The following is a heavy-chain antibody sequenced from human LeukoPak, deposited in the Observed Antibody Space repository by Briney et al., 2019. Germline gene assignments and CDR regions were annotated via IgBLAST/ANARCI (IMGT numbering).Heavy chain of an antibody. CDR2: IIPIFGIA. V-gene: IGHV1-69*04. CDR1: GGTFSSYA. D-gene: IGHD2-2*01. Sequence: SVKVSCKASGGTFSSYAISWVRQAPGQGLEWMGRIIPIFGIANYAQKFQGRVTIIADKSTSTAYMELSNLRSEDTAVYYCAREDYYCSSTSCSPGCCIAARPGGYYYGMDVWGQGTTVTVSS. J-gene: IGHJ6*02. CDR3: AREDYYCSSTSCSPGCCIAARPGGYYYGMDV.